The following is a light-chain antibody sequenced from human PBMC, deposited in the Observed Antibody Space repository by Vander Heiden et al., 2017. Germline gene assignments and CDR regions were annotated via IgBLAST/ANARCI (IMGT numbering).Light chain of an antibody. J-gene: IGKJ4*01. CDR3: KQANSLPLT. CDR1: HGISTY. Sequence: IQTTQSPSSVSASVGDRVTITCRASHGISTYLVWYQQNPGKTAKHLIYGASSLQSGVPSRFSGSGSGTDFTLTISSLQPEDFETYYCKQANSLPLTFGGGTTVEI. CDR2: GAS. V-gene: IGKV1D-12*01.